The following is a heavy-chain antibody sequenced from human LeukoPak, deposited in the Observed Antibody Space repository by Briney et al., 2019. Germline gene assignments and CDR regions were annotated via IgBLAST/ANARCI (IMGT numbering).Heavy chain of an antibody. J-gene: IGHJ4*02. D-gene: IGHD5-18*01. V-gene: IGHV3-30*18. CDR2: TSYDGSDK. CDR3: AKDRDSSGYSYGYLFDY. CDR1: GFAFSTYG. Sequence: GRSLRLSCAASGFAFSTYGMHWVRQAPGKGLEWVAVTSYDGSDKYYADSVRGRFTISRDNAKNTLYVQMNSLRAEDTAVYYCAKDRDSSGYSYGYLFDYWGQGTLVTVSS.